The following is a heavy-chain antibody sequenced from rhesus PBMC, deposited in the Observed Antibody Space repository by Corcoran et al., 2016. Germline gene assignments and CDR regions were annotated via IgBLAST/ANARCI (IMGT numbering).Heavy chain of an antibody. Sequence: QVQLQESGPGVVKPSETLSLTCAVSGGSISDSYRWSWIRQPPGKGLEWIGYIYVISTSSHYDPSLKSRVTISKDTSKNQFSLKLVSVTAADTAVYYCATPHIWTGYQFDDWGQGVLVTVSS. CDR2: IYVISTSS. D-gene: IGHD3-3*01. CDR3: ATPHIWTGYQFDD. J-gene: IGHJ4*01. V-gene: IGHV4S10*01. CDR1: GGSISDSYR.